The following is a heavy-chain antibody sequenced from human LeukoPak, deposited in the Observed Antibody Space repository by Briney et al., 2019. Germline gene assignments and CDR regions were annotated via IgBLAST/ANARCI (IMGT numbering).Heavy chain of an antibody. CDR1: GFTFSTYS. CDR3: AKESGDILLWFGELLLGDAFDI. CDR2: ISGTSNTI. Sequence: PGGSLRLSCVASGFTFSTYSMNWVRQAPGKGLEWVSYISGTSNTIYYADSVKGRFTISRDNSKKTLYLQMNSLRAKDTAVYYCAKESGDILLWFGELLLGDAFDIWGQGTMVTVSS. V-gene: IGHV3-48*01. D-gene: IGHD3-10*01. J-gene: IGHJ3*02.